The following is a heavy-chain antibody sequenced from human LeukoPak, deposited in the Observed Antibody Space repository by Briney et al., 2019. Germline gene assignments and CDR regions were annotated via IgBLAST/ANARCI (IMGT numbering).Heavy chain of an antibody. CDR2: IGEDGSEK. CDR1: GFTFSSYW. CDR3: AKVGPMMGPGEFDP. D-gene: IGHD3-22*01. V-gene: IGHV3-7*01. J-gene: IGHJ5*02. Sequence: GGSLRLSCAASGFTFSSYWMTWVRQAPGKGLEWVANIGEDGSEKYYVDSVKGRFTISRDNSKNTPYLQMNSLRAEDTAVYYCAKVGPMMGPGEFDPWGQGTLVTVSS.